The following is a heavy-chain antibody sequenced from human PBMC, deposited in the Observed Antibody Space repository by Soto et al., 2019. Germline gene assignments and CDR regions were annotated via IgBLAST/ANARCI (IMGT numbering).Heavy chain of an antibody. CDR2: ISYDGSNK. CDR1: GFTFSSYA. D-gene: IGHD2-2*01. V-gene: IGHV3-30-3*01. CDR3: AREVGDIVVVPAASPFYYYGMDV. J-gene: IGHJ6*02. Sequence: PGGSLRLSCAASGFTFSSYAMHWVRQAPGKGLEWVAVISYDGSNKYYADSVKGRFTISRDNSKNTLYLQMNSLRAEDTAVYYCAREVGDIVVVPAASPFYYYGMDVWGQGTTVTV.